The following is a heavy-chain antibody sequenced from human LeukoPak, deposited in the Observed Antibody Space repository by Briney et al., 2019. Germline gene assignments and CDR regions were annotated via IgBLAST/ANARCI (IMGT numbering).Heavy chain of an antibody. Sequence: GGSLRLSCAASGFNFSNYWMSWVRQTPGKGLEWGANINRDGSEKYYVDSVEGQFTISRDNAKNSLFLQMNSLRVEDTAVYYCARRRGYSYGRNNYYFDYWGQGTLVTVSS. CDR2: INRDGSEK. V-gene: IGHV3-7*03. CDR1: GFNFSNYW. D-gene: IGHD5-18*01. CDR3: ARRRGYSYGRNNYYFDY. J-gene: IGHJ4*02.